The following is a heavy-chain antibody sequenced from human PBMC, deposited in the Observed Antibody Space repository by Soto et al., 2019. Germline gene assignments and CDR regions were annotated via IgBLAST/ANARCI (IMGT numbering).Heavy chain of an antibody. V-gene: IGHV4-59*01. CDR3: ARGGYNFDY. CDR1: GGSIGTYY. J-gene: IGHJ4*02. CDR2: IYYSGST. Sequence: SETLSLTCIVSGGSIGTYYWSWIRQPPGKGLEWIGYIYYSGSTNYSPSLKSRLTMSVDTSKNQFSLKLNSVTAADTAVYYCARGGYNFDYWGQGTLVTVSS. D-gene: IGHD5-18*01.